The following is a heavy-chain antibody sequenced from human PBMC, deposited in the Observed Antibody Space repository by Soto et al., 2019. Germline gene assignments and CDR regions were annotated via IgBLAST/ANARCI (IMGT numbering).Heavy chain of an antibody. Sequence: QVLLLQSGSEVKKAGSSVKVSCKASGDAFKSYAIHWVRQAPGQGLEYMGRIIPSYDRTKYAQKFQGRLTLTADMYTSTVYMELSSLRSEDTAVYYCARDPTNDYGDDTFDYWGQETKVSVSS. V-gene: IGHV1-69*06. CDR2: IIPSYDRT. J-gene: IGHJ4*02. CDR1: GDAFKSYA. D-gene: IGHD4-17*01. CDR3: ARDPTNDYGDDTFDY.